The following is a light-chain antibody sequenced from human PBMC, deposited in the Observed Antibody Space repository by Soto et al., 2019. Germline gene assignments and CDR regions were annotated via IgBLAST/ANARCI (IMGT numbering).Light chain of an antibody. CDR3: QECNSYPWR. J-gene: IGKJ1*01. Sequence: DIPMTQSPSTLSASVGDRVTITCRASQTIRTWLAWYQQKPGKAPNLLIYDASSLESGVPSRFSGSGSGTEFTLSIGSLQPDDFATYYCQECNSYPWRFDQGTKVEFK. V-gene: IGKV1-5*01. CDR1: QTIRTW. CDR2: DAS.